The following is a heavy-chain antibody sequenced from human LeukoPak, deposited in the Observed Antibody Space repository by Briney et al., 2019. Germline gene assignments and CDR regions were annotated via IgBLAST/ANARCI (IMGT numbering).Heavy chain of an antibody. CDR2: IFYDGSNK. V-gene: IGHV3-30*04. CDR3: ARAGSAWSYFDY. J-gene: IGHJ4*02. Sequence: PGGSLRLSCSASGFTFSNYAMHWVRQAPGKGLEWVAVIFYDGSNKYSADSVKGRFTISRDNSENTLFLQMNSLRAEDTAVYYCARAGSAWSYFDYWGQGTLVTVSS. D-gene: IGHD6-19*01. CDR1: GFTFSNYA.